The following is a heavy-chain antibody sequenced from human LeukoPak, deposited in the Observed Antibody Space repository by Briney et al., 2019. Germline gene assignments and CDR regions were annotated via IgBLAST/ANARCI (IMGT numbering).Heavy chain of an antibody. J-gene: IGHJ4*02. D-gene: IGHD6-13*01. CDR2: IYHSGST. CDR1: GYSISSGYY. V-gene: IGHV4-38-2*02. Sequence: KPSETLSLTCAVSGYSISSGYYWGWIRQRPGKGLEWIGSIYHSGSTYYNPSLKSRVTISVDTSKNQFSLKLSSVTAADTAVYYWARDRGNSPRQQPYFDYGGQGTLVTVS. CDR3: ARDRGNSPRQQPYFDY.